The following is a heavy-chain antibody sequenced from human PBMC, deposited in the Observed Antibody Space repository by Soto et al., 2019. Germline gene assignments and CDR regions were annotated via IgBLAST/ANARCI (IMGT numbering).Heavy chain of an antibody. Sequence: PSETLSLTCTVSGDSTSSYYWTWIRQPPGKGLEWIGSIHYTGYSSYSPSLKSRVFMSVDTSKEQFSLSLTSVTAADTALYYCARAAFGPYDSSGYYGYWGQGILVTVSS. CDR1: GDSTSSYY. J-gene: IGHJ4*02. CDR3: ARAAFGPYDSSGYYGY. D-gene: IGHD3-22*01. CDR2: IHYTGYS. V-gene: IGHV4-59*01.